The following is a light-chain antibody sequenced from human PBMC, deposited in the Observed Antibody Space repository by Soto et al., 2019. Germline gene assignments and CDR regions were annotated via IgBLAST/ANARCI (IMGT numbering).Light chain of an antibody. CDR1: SSNIGAGYD. V-gene: IGLV1-40*01. Sequence: QLVLTQPPSVSGAPGQRVTISCTGSSSNIGAGYDVHWYHQLPGTAPKLLIYANSNRPSGVPDRFSGSKSGTSASLAITGLQAEDEADYYCQSYDTSLSVVFGGGTKLTVL. J-gene: IGLJ2*01. CDR2: ANS. CDR3: QSYDTSLSVV.